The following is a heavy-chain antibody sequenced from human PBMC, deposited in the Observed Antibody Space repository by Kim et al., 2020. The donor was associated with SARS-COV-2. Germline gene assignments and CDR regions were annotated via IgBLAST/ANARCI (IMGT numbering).Heavy chain of an antibody. CDR3: ARVISGSGSYFFKVNW. J-gene: IGHJ5*01. V-gene: IGHV4-31*03. CDR1: GGSISSDDYY. D-gene: IGHD3-10*01. Sequence: SETLSLTCTVSGGSISSDDYYWTWIRQHPGKGLEWIGYIDYSGSAYYNPSLKSRVTISVDTSKNQFSLKLSSVTAADTAVYYCARVISGSGSYFFKVNW. CDR2: IDYSGSA.